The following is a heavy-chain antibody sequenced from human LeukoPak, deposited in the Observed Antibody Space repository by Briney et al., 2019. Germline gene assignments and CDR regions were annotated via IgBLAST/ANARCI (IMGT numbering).Heavy chain of an antibody. CDR1: GYTFTGYY. D-gene: IGHD2-15*01. CDR2: INPNSGGT. J-gene: IGHJ4*02. V-gene: IGHV1-2*04. Sequence: ASVKVSCKASGYTFTGYYMHWVRQAPGQGLEWMGWINPNSGGTNYAQKFQGWVTMTRDTSISTAYMELSRLRSDDTAVYYCARDRCSGGSCYGGFDYWGQGTLVTVSS. CDR3: ARDRCSGGSCYGGFDY.